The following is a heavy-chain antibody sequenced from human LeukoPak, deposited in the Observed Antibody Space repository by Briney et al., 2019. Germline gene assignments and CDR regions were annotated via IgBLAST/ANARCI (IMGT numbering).Heavy chain of an antibody. J-gene: IGHJ4*02. V-gene: IGHV3-33*01. Sequence: TGGSLRLSCAASGFTFSSYGMHWVRQAPGKGLEWVAVIWYDGSNKYYADSVKGRFTISRDNSKNTLYLQMNSLRAEDTAVYYCARDWYLEIGEDTVSDYFDYWGQGTLVTVSS. CDR3: ARDWYLEIGEDTVSDYFDY. CDR2: IWYDGSNK. CDR1: GFTFSSYG. D-gene: IGHD3-10*01.